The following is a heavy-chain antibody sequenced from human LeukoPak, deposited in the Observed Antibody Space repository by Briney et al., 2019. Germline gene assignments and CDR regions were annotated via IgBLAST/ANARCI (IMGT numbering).Heavy chain of an antibody. V-gene: IGHV3-74*01. CDR2: INSDGSTT. J-gene: IGHJ4*02. Sequence: GGSLRLSCAASGFTFSGYWMHWVRQAPGKGLVWVSCINSDGSTTTYANSVKGRFTISRDNAKNTLYLEMNSLRAEDTAVYYCARSGGGMDDYWGQGTLVTVSS. CDR1: GFTFSGYW. CDR3: ARSGGGMDDY. D-gene: IGHD3-16*01.